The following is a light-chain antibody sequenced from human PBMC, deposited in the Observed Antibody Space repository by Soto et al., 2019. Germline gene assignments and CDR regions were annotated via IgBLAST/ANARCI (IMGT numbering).Light chain of an antibody. J-gene: IGLJ1*01. V-gene: IGLV2-14*03. CDR2: DVC. CDR1: SRDVGGYNY. Sequence: QSALTQPASVSGSPGQSITISCTGTSRDVGGYNYVSWYQHHPGKAPKLMIYDVCNRPSGVSNRFSGSKSGNTASLILSGLQSADEADYYCSTYTSSSTLSTYVFGTGTKLTVL. CDR3: STYTSSSTLSTYV.